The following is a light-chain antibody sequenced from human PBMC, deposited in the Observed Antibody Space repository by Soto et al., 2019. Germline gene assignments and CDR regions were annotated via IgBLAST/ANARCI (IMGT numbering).Light chain of an antibody. J-gene: IGLJ1*01. CDR3: CSYADNYSYV. V-gene: IGLV2-11*01. Sequence: QSALTQPRSVSGSPGQSVTISCTGTSGDVGAYNYVSWYQQHPGKAPKLMTYDVSKQPSGVPDRFSGSKSGNTASLTISGLQAEGEADYYCCSYADNYSYVFXTGTKVTVL. CDR2: DVS. CDR1: SGDVGAYNY.